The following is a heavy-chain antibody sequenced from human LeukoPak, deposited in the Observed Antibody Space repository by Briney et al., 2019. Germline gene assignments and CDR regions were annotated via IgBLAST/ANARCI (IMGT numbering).Heavy chain of an antibody. V-gene: IGHV4-4*07. Sequence: PSETLSLTCTVSGGSISGYFWSWIRQPAGKGLECIGRMYSSGNTNYNPSLKSRVTMSVDTSKNQFSLRLNSVTAADTAVYYCARGATWIQLWFSYWGQGTLVTVSS. D-gene: IGHD5-18*01. J-gene: IGHJ4*02. CDR1: GGSISGYF. CDR3: ARGATWIQLWFSY. CDR2: MYSSGNT.